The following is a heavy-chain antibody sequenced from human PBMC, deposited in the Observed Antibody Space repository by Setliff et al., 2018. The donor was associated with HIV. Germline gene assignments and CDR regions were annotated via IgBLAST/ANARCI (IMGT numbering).Heavy chain of an antibody. CDR2: IFRAGNA. CDR1: AASIRSHY. J-gene: IGHJ6*02. V-gene: IGHV4-4*07. D-gene: IGHD2-15*01. Sequence: SETLSLTCTVSAASIRSHYWAWIRQPAGKGLEWIGRIFRAGNATYNPSLKSRAILSVDTSQNQFSLQLKHVTAADTAIYYCAREQYHFVVDYYYYYGMDVWGQGNTVTVSS. CDR3: AREQYHFVVDYYYYYGMDV.